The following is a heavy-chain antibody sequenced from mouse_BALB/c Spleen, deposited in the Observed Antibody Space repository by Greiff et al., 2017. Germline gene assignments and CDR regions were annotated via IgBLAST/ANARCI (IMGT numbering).Heavy chain of an antibody. D-gene: IGHD2-10*02. J-gene: IGHJ4*01. CDR1: GFTFSSYG. Sequence: EVHLVESGGGLVQPGGSLKLSCAASGFTFSSYGMSWVRQTPDKRLELVATINSNGGSTYYPDSVKGRFTISRDNAKNTLYLQMSSLKSEDTAMYYCARDRYGNYVGDAMDYWGQGTSVTVSS. CDR3: ARDRYGNYVGDAMDY. V-gene: IGHV5-6-3*01. CDR2: INSNGGST.